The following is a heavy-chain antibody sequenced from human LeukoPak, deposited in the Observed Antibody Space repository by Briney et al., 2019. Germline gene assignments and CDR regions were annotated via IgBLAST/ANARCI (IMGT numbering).Heavy chain of an antibody. CDR3: ARKGGSYRGNYFDY. J-gene: IGHJ4*02. Sequence: PGGSLRLSCAASGFTFSSYAMIWVRQAPGKGLEWVSAISGSGGSTYYADSVKGRFTISRDNAKNSLYLQMNSLRAEDTAVYYCARKGGSYRGNYFDYWGQGTLVTVSS. V-gene: IGHV3-23*01. D-gene: IGHD1-26*01. CDR2: ISGSGGST. CDR1: GFTFSSYA.